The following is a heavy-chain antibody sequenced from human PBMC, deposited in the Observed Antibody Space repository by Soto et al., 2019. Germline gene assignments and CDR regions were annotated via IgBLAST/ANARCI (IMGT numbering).Heavy chain of an antibody. CDR2: IIPMYGTV. Sequence: SVKVSCKASGVTFSSYVISWVRQAPGQGPEWMGGIIPMYGTVNYAQKFQDRVTIIADTSTSTAYMELSSLRSEDTAVYYCARDLGGCSGGSCRYNWFDPWGQGTLVTVSS. CDR3: ARDLGGCSGGSCRYNWFDP. V-gene: IGHV1-69*06. D-gene: IGHD2-15*01. CDR1: GVTFSSYV. J-gene: IGHJ5*02.